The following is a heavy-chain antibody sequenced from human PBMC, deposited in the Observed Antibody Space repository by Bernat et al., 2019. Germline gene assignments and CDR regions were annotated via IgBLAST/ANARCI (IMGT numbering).Heavy chain of an antibody. Sequence: QVQLVESGGGVVQPGRSLRLSCAASGFTFSSYAMHWVRQAPGKGLEWVAVISYDGSNKYYADSVKGRFTISRDNSKNTLYLQMNSLRAEDTAVYYCARNPLEAAAFRDYFDYWGQGTLVTVSS. CDR2: ISYDGSNK. D-gene: IGHD6-13*01. CDR1: GFTFSSYA. J-gene: IGHJ4*02. V-gene: IGHV3-30-3*01. CDR3: ARNPLEAAAFRDYFDY.